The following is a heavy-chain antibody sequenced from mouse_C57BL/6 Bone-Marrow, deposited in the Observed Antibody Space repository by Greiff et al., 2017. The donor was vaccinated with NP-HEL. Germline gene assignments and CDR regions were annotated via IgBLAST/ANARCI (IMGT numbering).Heavy chain of an antibody. CDR1: GYSFTDYN. D-gene: IGHD2-3*01. CDR3: ARGWLLPPYYYAMDY. Sequence: EVKLQESGPELVKPGASVKISCKASGYSFTDYNMNWVKQSNGKSLEWIGVINPNYGTTSYNQKFKGKATLTVDQSSSTAYMQLNSLTSEDSAVYYCARGWLLPPYYYAMDYWGQGTSVTVSS. J-gene: IGHJ4*01. CDR2: INPNYGTT. V-gene: IGHV1-39*01.